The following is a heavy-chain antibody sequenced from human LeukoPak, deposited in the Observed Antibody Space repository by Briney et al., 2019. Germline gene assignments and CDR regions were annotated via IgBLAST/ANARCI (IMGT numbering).Heavy chain of an antibody. V-gene: IGHV1-69*05. D-gene: IGHD1-26*01. CDR1: GGTFISYA. Sequence: SVKVSCKASGGTFISYAISWVRQAPGQGLEWMGGIIPIFGTANYAQKFQGRVTITTDESTSTAYMELSSLRSEDTAVYYCASAKVGATLLVFDYWGQGTLVTVSS. CDR2: IIPIFGTA. J-gene: IGHJ4*02. CDR3: ASAKVGATLLVFDY.